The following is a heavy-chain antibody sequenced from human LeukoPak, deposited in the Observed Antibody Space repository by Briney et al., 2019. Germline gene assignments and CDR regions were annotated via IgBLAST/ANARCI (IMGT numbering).Heavy chain of an antibody. CDR3: ARSNSVRGVIPSWFDP. CDR2: ISAYNGNT. J-gene: IGHJ5*02. Sequence: ASVKVSCKGSGYTFTSYGISWVRQPPAQGLEWMGWISAYNGNTNYAQKLQGRVTMTTDTYTSTAYMELRSLRSDEPAVYYCARSNSVRGVIPSWFDPWGQGTLVTVSS. D-gene: IGHD3-10*01. CDR1: GYTFTSYG. V-gene: IGHV1-18*01.